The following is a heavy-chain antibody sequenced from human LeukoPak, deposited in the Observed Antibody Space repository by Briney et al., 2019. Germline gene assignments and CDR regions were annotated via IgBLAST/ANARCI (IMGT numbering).Heavy chain of an antibody. J-gene: IGHJ4*02. Sequence: SETLSLTCTVSGGSISSGGYYCSWIRQHPAKSLEWLGYIYYSGTTYYNPSLKSRVTISVDTSKSQFSLNLSSVTAADTAVYYCARVLAAAGTLHFDFWGQGTLVTVSS. V-gene: IGHV4-31*03. D-gene: IGHD6-13*01. CDR2: IYYSGTT. CDR3: ARVLAAAGTLHFDF. CDR1: GGSISSGGYY.